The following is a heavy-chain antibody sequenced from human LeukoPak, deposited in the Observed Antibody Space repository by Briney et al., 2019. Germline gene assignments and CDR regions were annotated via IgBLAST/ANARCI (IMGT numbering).Heavy chain of an antibody. J-gene: IGHJ6*02. CDR1: GGTFSIYA. Sequence: SVKVSCKASGGTFSIYAISWVRQAPGQGLEWMGGIIPIFGTANYAQKFQGRVTITADESTSTAYMELSSLRSEDTAVYYCARDGGIVVVPATKFYYYYGMDVWGQGTTVTVSS. CDR3: ARDGGIVVVPATKFYYYYGMDV. V-gene: IGHV1-69*13. CDR2: IIPIFGTA. D-gene: IGHD2-2*01.